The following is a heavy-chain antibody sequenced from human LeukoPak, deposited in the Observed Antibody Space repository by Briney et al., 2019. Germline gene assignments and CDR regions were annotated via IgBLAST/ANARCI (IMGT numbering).Heavy chain of an antibody. D-gene: IGHD3-9*01. V-gene: IGHV4-59*08. J-gene: IGHJ4*02. CDR1: GDSLINFY. CDR2: IYYSGTT. CDR3: ARLKFDVLTGYYEALDY. Sequence: SETLSLTCTVSGDSLINFYWSWIRQPPGKGLEWIGYIYYSGTTNYNPSLKSRVTMSVDTSKNQLSLNLRSVTAADTAVYHCARLKFDVLTGYYEALDYWGQGTLVTVSS.